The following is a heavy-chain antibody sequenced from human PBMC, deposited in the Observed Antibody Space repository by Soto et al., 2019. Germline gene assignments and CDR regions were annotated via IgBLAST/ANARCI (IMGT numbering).Heavy chain of an antibody. V-gene: IGHV5-10-1*01. CDR1: GYSFTSYW. Sequence: PGESLKISCKGSGYSFTSYWISWVRQMPGKGLEWMGRIDPSDSYTNYSPSFQGHVTISADKSISTAYLQWSSLKASDTAMYYCARQESTPDGYYGMDVWGQGTTVTVSS. CDR3: ARQESTPDGYYGMDV. J-gene: IGHJ6*02. CDR2: IDPSDSYT.